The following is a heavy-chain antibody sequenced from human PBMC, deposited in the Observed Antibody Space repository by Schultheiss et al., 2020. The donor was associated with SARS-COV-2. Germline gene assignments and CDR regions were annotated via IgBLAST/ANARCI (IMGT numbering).Heavy chain of an antibody. D-gene: IGHD3-10*01. CDR3: ARPSMVQDDY. Sequence: ASVKVSCKASGYTFTDYFFHWVRQAPGQGLEWMGWINPYNGDTDYVQKFQGRVTMTRDTSISTAYMELSRLRSDDTAVYYCARPSMVQDDYWGQGTLVTVSS. CDR2: INPYNGDT. V-gene: IGHV1-2*02. J-gene: IGHJ4*02. CDR1: GYTFTDYF.